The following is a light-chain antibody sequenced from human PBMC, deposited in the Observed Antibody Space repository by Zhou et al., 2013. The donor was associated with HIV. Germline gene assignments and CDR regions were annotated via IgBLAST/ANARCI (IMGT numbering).Light chain of an antibody. CDR3: QHYNNWPPIT. Sequence: PGERATLSCRASQSLTSNVAWYQQKPGQAPRLLVYGASTRATGIPARFSGSGSGTEFTLTISSMQSEDVTVYYCQHYNNWPPITFGQGTRLEIK. CDR2: GAS. CDR1: QSLTSN. V-gene: IGKV3-15*01. J-gene: IGKJ5*01.